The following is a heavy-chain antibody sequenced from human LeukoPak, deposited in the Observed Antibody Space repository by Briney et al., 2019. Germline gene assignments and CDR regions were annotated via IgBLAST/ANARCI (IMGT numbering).Heavy chain of an antibody. J-gene: IGHJ4*02. V-gene: IGHV4-59*01. D-gene: IGHD6-19*01. CDR1: GGSISSYY. CDR3: ARGTSYSSGFRFDY. Sequence: SETLSLTCTVSGGSISSYYWSWIRQPPGKGLEWIGYIYYSGSTNYNPSLKSRVTISVDTSKNQFSLKLSSVTAADTAVYYCARGTSYSSGFRFDYWGQGTLVTVSS. CDR2: IYYSGST.